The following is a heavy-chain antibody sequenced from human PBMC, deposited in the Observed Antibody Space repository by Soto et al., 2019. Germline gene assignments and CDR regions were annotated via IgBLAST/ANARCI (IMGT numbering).Heavy chain of an antibody. D-gene: IGHD2-15*01. V-gene: IGHV4-61*01. Sequence: KTSETLSLTCTVSGDSVTGGSYFWTWIRQPPGRGLQYVAYISSSGNTNYNPSLASRVTISLDTSKNQVSLKVRSVTAADTAVYFCARTDKYGSWAAWFWGQGTLVTVSS. CDR3: ARTDKYGSWAAWF. CDR2: ISSSGNT. CDR1: GDSVTGGSYF. J-gene: IGHJ4*02.